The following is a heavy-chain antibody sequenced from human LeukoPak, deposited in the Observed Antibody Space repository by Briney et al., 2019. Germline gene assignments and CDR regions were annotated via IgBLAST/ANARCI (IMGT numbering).Heavy chain of an antibody. CDR3: ARDRRFLEWLPIDY. CDR2: ISAYNGNT. D-gene: IGHD3-3*01. CDR1: GYTFTSYG. Sequence: GASVKVSCKASGYTFTSYGISWVRQAPGQGLECMGWISAYNGNTNYAQKLQGRVTMTTDTSTSTAYMELRSLRSDDTAVYYCARDRRFLEWLPIDYWGQGTLVTVSS. J-gene: IGHJ4*02. V-gene: IGHV1-18*01.